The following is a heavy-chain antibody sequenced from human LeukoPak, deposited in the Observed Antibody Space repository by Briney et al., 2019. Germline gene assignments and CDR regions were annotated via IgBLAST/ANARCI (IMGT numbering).Heavy chain of an antibody. CDR3: VKGGSISHNWFDS. CDR1: GFTYSDYG. D-gene: IGHD3-16*01. Sequence: PGGSLRLSCAASGFTYSDYGMHWVRQAPGRGLEWVAFILNDGTWEYYPDSVKGRLTISRDNSGNTLYLQMNSVRLEDTAIYYCVKGGSISHNWFDSWGQGTLVTVSS. V-gene: IGHV3-30*02. J-gene: IGHJ5*01. CDR2: ILNDGTWE.